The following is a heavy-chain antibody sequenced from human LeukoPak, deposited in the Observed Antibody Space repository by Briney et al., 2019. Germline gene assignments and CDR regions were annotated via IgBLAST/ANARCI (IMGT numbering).Heavy chain of an antibody. CDR1: GFTFSSYA. CDR3: ARARYYYGSGSLYYFDY. Sequence: PGGSLRLSCAASGFTFSSYAMSWVRQAPGKGLEWVASIKQDGSEKYYVDSVKGRFTISRDNAKNSLYLQMNSLRAEDTAVYYCARARYYYGSGSLYYFDYWGQGTLVTVSS. CDR2: IKQDGSEK. J-gene: IGHJ4*02. V-gene: IGHV3-7*01. D-gene: IGHD3-10*01.